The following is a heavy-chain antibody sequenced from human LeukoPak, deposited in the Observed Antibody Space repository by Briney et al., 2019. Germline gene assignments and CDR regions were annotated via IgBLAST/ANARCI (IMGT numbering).Heavy chain of an antibody. Sequence: GASVKVSCKVSGYTLTELSMHWVRQVPGKGLEWMGGFDPEDGETIYAQKFQGRVTMTEDTSTDTAYMELSSLRSEDTAVYYCATGYYYDSSGLYYYMDVWGKGTTVTVSS. CDR1: GYTLTELS. J-gene: IGHJ6*03. V-gene: IGHV1-24*01. D-gene: IGHD3-22*01. CDR2: FDPEDGET. CDR3: ATGYYYDSSGLYYYMDV.